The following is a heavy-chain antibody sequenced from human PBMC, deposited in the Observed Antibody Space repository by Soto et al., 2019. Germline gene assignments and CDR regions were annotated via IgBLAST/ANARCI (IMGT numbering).Heavy chain of an antibody. CDR3: ARVARGYSGYDSQLFDY. J-gene: IGHJ4*02. V-gene: IGHV4-4*07. D-gene: IGHD5-12*01. Sequence: SETLSLTCTVPGGSISSYYWSWIRQPAGKGLEWIGRIYTGGSTNYNPSLKSRVTMSVDTSKNQFSLKLSSVTAADTAVYYCARVARGYSGYDSQLFDYWGQGTLVTVSS. CDR2: IYTGGST. CDR1: GGSISSYY.